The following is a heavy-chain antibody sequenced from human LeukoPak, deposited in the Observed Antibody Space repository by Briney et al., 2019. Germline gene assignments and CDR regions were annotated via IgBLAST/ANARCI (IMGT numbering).Heavy chain of an antibody. CDR3: ARHDGYNLFDY. Sequence: PSQTLSLTCTVSGGSISSGGYYWSWIRQHPGKGLEWIGYIYTSGSTNYNPSLKSRVTISVDTSKNQFSLKLSSVTAADTAVYYWARHDGYNLFDYWGQGTLVTVSS. J-gene: IGHJ4*02. CDR2: IYTSGST. CDR1: GGSISSGGYY. D-gene: IGHD5-24*01. V-gene: IGHV4-61*09.